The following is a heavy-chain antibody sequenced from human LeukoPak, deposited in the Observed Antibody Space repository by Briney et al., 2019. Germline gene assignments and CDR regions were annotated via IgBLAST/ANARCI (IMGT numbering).Heavy chain of an antibody. CDR1: GGSISSGDYY. Sequence: PSETLSLTCTVSGGSISSGDYYWGWIRQPPGKGLEWIGYIYYSGNTYYNPSLKSRLTISVDTSKNQFSLKLNSVTAADTAVYYCARGPGSDSSGRRFDPWGQGTLVTVSS. CDR2: IYYSGNT. CDR3: ARGPGSDSSGRRFDP. D-gene: IGHD3-22*01. V-gene: IGHV4-30-4*08. J-gene: IGHJ5*02.